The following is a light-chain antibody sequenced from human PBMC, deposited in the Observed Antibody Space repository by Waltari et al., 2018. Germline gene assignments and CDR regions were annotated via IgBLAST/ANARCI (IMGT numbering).Light chain of an antibody. CDR1: QGINKD. Sequence: DIQMTQSPSSLSASVGDRVTVTCRASQGINKDLSWYQQKPGRAPTLLIYAASRLQMGVSSRFSGSGSGTDFSLTISRLQPEDVGIYYCQQDYNTPYTFGQGTKVEIK. CDR2: AAS. J-gene: IGKJ2*01. CDR3: QQDYNTPYT. V-gene: IGKV1-27*01.